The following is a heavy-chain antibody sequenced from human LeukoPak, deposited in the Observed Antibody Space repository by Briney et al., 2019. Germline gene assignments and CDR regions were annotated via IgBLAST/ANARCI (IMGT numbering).Heavy chain of an antibody. V-gene: IGHV1-2*02. J-gene: IGHJ6*02. Sequence: ASVKVSCKASGYTFTGYYMHWVRQAPGQGLEWMGWINPNSSGTNYAQKFQGRVTMTRDTSISTAYMELSRLRSDDTAVYYCARDLQMWTADYYYGMDVWGQGTTVTVSS. D-gene: IGHD2-21*01. CDR3: ARDLQMWTADYYYGMDV. CDR1: GYTFTGYY. CDR2: INPNSSGT.